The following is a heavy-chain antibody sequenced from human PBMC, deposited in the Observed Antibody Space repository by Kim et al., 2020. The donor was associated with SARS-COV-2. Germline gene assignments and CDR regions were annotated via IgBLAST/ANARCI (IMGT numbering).Heavy chain of an antibody. Sequence: DSLRGRFTITRDNSRNTLYLQLNSLRAEDTAVHYCAKAGNTMIVVAPDYSGQGTLVTVSS. CDR3: AKAGNTMIVVAPDY. J-gene: IGHJ4*02. V-gene: IGHV3-23*01. D-gene: IGHD3-22*01.